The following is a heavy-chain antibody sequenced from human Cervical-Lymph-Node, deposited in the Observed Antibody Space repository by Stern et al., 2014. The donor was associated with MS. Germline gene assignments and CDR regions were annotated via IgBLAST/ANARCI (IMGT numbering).Heavy chain of an antibody. CDR2: ISNGGRNI. V-gene: IGHV3-21*01. D-gene: IGHD3-3*01. CDR1: GLSFSNSD. CDR3: AREVWSGYPDFYYGMDV. J-gene: IGHJ6*02. Sequence: EVQLEESGGGLVRPGGSLRLSCSASGLSFSNSDMTWVRQVPGEGLQWVSSISNGGRNIYYADSVRGRFTISRDNAKNSLYLQMNSLRDDDTAVYYCAREVWSGYPDFYYGMDVWGQGTTVTVSS.